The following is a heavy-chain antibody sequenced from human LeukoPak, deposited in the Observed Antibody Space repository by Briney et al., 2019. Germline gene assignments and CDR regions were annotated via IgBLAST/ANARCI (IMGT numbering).Heavy chain of an antibody. V-gene: IGHV3-48*02. CDR2: ITGSSSAT. Sequence: PGGSLRLSCAASGFTFSSYWMHWVRQAPGKGLEWVSCITGSSSATYYADSVKGRFTISRDNGKNSLYLQMNSLRDENTAVYYCARSQGVFDYWGQGALVTVSS. D-gene: IGHD3-16*01. J-gene: IGHJ4*02. CDR1: GFTFSSYW. CDR3: ARSQGVFDY.